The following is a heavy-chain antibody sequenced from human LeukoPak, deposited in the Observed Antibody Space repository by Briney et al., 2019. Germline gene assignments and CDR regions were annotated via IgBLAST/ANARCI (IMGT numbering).Heavy chain of an antibody. Sequence: ASVKVSCKASGYTFTDYYIHWVRQAPGQGLEWMGWIDPNSGGTNYAQKLQGRVTMTTDTSTSTAYMELRSLRSDDTAVYYCARSKEVVTPADYWGQGTLVTVSS. J-gene: IGHJ4*02. CDR3: ARSKEVVTPADY. CDR1: GYTFTDYY. V-gene: IGHV1-2*02. D-gene: IGHD3-22*01. CDR2: IDPNSGGT.